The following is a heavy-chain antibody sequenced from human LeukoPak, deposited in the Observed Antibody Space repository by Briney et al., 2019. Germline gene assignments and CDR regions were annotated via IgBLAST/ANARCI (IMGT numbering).Heavy chain of an antibody. Sequence: ASVKVSCKAPGYTFTSYGISWVRQAPGQGLEWMGWISAYNGNTNYAQKLQGRVTMTTDTSTSTAYMELRSLRSDDTAVYYCARDRRLRFLEWQKVDYWGQGTLVTVSS. J-gene: IGHJ4*02. CDR3: ARDRRLRFLEWQKVDY. V-gene: IGHV1-18*01. CDR1: GYTFTSYG. CDR2: ISAYNGNT. D-gene: IGHD3-3*01.